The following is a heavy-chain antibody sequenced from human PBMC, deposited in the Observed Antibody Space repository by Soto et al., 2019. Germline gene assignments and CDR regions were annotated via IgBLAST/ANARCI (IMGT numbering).Heavy chain of an antibody. V-gene: IGHV3-30*03. CDR3: ATIRGSHNWASWSGLDV. Sequence: HPGGSLTLSCAAAGVDVGDVGMGWVRQPPGRGLEWVALITYDDTYKHYADAVKGRFIISRDNDKNMLSLQMDSLRPGDTALYYCATIRGSHNWASWSGLDVWRRGTAVTVSS. D-gene: IGHD6-13*01. CDR1: GVDVGDVG. J-gene: IGHJ6*02. CDR2: ITYDDTYK.